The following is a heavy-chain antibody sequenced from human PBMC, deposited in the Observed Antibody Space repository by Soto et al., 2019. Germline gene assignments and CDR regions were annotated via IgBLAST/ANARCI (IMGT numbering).Heavy chain of an antibody. V-gene: IGHV3-23*01. Sequence: EVQVLESGGGLAQPGGSLRLSCVASGFTFSDYAMAWVRQSPGKGLEWVSSISGSGGSTYYADSVKGRFTISRDNSKSTLYLQVDSLRPEDAAVYYCARDPKTSGGQHWAFNYFDSWGQGTLVTVSS. CDR1: GFTFSDYA. D-gene: IGHD7-27*01. CDR2: ISGSGGST. J-gene: IGHJ4*02. CDR3: ARDPKTSGGQHWAFNYFDS.